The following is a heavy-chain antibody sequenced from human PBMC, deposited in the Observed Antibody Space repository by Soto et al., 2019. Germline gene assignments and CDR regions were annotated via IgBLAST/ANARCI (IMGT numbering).Heavy chain of an antibody. CDR2: IYWDDDK. V-gene: IGHV2-5*02. J-gene: IGHJ3*02. Sequence: QITWKESGPPLVKPTQTLTLTCIFSGFSLNTSAVGVGWVRQSPGEALEWLTLIYWDDDKRYSPSLNSRLTYTKDTSKNQVVLTMTNMDPVDTGTYYCAHRKDDGSGRYPRAFDIWGPGTMVTVSS. CDR1: GFSLNTSAVG. CDR3: AHRKDDGSGRYPRAFDI. D-gene: IGHD3-10*01.